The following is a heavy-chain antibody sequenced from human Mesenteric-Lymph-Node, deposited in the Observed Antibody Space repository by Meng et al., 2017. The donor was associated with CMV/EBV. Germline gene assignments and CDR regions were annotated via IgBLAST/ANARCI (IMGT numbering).Heavy chain of an antibody. CDR1: GFTFSNYE. V-gene: IGHV3-48*03. Sequence: GESLKISCAASGFTFSNYEMNWVRQAPGKGLEWVSYISNSGSTIYYADSVKGRFTISRDNAKNTLYLQMNSLRAEDTAVYYCARDSSSWYFDYWGQGTLVTVSS. CDR2: ISNSGSTI. J-gene: IGHJ4*02. CDR3: ARDSSSWYFDY. D-gene: IGHD6-13*01.